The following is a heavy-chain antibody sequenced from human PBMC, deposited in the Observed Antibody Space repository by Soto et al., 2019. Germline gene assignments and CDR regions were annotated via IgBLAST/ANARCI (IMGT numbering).Heavy chain of an antibody. Sequence: VQLVESGGGVVQPGMSLRLSCAASGFVYNTYARHWVRLSPGKGLEWVALIWNDGSKKYYVDSVKGRFTISRDNSQNTLSLQMDSLRGEDTAVYFCVRGIPFQYTNNWLHWYFDLWGRGTQVTVSS. D-gene: IGHD1-1*01. CDR3: VRGIPFQYTNNWLHWYFDL. V-gene: IGHV3-33*01. CDR2: IWNDGSKK. J-gene: IGHJ2*01. CDR1: GFVYNTYA.